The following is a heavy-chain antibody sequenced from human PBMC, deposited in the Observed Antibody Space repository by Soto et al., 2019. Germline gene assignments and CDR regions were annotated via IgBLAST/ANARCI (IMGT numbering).Heavy chain of an antibody. J-gene: IGHJ6*02. CDR1: GYTFTSYG. V-gene: IGHV1-3*01. D-gene: IGHD2-2*01. CDR3: ARDRCSSTSCLYYYGMDV. Sequence: GASVKVSCKASGYTFTSYGISWVRQAPGQRLEWMGWINAGNGNTKYSQKFQGRVTITRDTSASTAYMELSSLRSEDTAVYYCARDRCSSTSCLYYYGMDVWGQGTTVTVSS. CDR2: INAGNGNT.